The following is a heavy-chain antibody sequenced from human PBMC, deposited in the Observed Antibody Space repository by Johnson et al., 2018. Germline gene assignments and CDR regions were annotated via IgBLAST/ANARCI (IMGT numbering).Heavy chain of an antibody. Sequence: VQLVESGGGVVQPGRSLRLSCAASGITFSSYGMHWVRQAPGKGLEWVAVISYDGSNKYYTDSVKDRFTISRDNSKNTPYLQMNSLSAEDTALYYCAKGSWVRGVKDFQHWGQGTLVTVSS. V-gene: IGHV3-30*18. CDR1: GITFSSYG. CDR3: AKGSWVRGVKDFQH. CDR2: ISYDGSNK. D-gene: IGHD3-10*01. J-gene: IGHJ1*01.